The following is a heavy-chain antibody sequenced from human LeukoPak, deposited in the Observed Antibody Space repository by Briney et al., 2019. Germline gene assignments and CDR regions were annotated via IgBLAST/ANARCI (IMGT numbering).Heavy chain of an antibody. Sequence: GGSLRLSCAASGFTFSSYSMNWVRQAPGKGLEWVSSISSSSSYIYYADSVKGRFTISRDNAKNSLYLQMNSLRAEDTAVYYCARDLTTVAEVVWGQGTLVTVSS. D-gene: IGHD6-19*01. V-gene: IGHV3-21*01. J-gene: IGHJ4*02. CDR3: ARDLTTVAEVV. CDR2: ISSSSSYI. CDR1: GFTFSSYS.